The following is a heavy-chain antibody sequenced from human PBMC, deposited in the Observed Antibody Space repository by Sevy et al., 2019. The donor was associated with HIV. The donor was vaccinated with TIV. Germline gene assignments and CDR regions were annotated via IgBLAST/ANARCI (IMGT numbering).Heavy chain of an antibody. CDR1: GFTFSSYW. D-gene: IGHD3-10*01. CDR3: ARPQDYYGSGAFDI. J-gene: IGHJ3*02. Sequence: GGSLRLSCAASGFTFSSYWMSWVRQAPGKGLEWVANIKQDGSEKYYVDSVKGRFTISRDNAKNPLYLQMNSLRAEDTAVYYCARPQDYYGSGAFDIWGQGTMVTVSS. CDR2: IKQDGSEK. V-gene: IGHV3-7*03.